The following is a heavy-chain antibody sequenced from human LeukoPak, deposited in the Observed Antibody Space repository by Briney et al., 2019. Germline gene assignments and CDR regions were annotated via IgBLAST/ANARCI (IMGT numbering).Heavy chain of an antibody. D-gene: IGHD3-10*01. J-gene: IGHJ4*02. CDR2: ISSSSSTI. CDR1: GFTFSSYS. V-gene: IGHV3-48*01. Sequence: GGSLRLSCAASGFTFSSYSMNWVRQAPGKGLEWVSYISSSSSTIYYADSVKGRFTVSRDNAKNSLYLQMNSLRAEDTAVYYCARGYYGSGSYYNYWGQGTLVTVSS. CDR3: ARGYYGSGSYYNY.